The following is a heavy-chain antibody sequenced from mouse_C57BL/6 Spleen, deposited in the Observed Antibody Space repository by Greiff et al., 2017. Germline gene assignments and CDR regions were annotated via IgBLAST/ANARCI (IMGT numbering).Heavy chain of an antibody. V-gene: IGHV7-3*01. CDR2: IRNKANGYTT. Sequence: EVKVVESGGGLVQPGGSLSLSCAASGFTFTDYYMSWVRQPPGKALEWLGFIRNKANGYTTEYSASVKGRFTISRDNSQSILYLQMNALRAEDSATYYCARYHYYGSSLDYWGQGTTLTVSS. CDR1: GFTFTDYY. D-gene: IGHD1-1*01. CDR3: ARYHYYGSSLDY. J-gene: IGHJ2*01.